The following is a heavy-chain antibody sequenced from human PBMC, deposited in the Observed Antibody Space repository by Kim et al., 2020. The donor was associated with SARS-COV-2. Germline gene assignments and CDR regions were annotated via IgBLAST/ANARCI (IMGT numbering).Heavy chain of an antibody. V-gene: IGHV6-1*01. D-gene: IGHD6-19*01. CDR1: GDSVSSNSAA. Sequence: SQTLSLTCAISGDSVSSNSAAWNWIRQSPSGGLEWLGRTYYRSKWYNDYVVFVKSRIVINPDTSKNQFSLHLNSVTPEDTAVYYCAREVAGTYNFDYWGQGTLVTVSS. J-gene: IGHJ4*02. CDR3: AREVAGTYNFDY. CDR2: TYYRSKWYN.